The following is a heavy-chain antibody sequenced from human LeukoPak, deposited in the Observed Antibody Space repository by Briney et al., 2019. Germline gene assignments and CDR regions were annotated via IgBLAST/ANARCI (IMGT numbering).Heavy chain of an antibody. CDR1: GYTFTSYC. CDR2: ISPYNCNT. CDR3: ARDVVAGIAVAGFDY. Sequence: ASVKVSCKASGYTFTSYCIRWVRPAPGQGLAWMGWISPYNCNTHHPHNPQGRVTITTDTSTNPAHPEPRRLDSDAPAVYYWARDVVAGIAVAGFDYWGQGTLVTVSS. D-gene: IGHD6-19*01. J-gene: IGHJ4*02. V-gene: IGHV1-18*01.